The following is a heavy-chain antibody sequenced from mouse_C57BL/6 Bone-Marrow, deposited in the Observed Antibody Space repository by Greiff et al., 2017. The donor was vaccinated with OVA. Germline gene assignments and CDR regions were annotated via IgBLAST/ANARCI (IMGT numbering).Heavy chain of an antibody. CDR2: IWRGGST. Sequence: VQLKESGPGLVQPSQSLSITCTVSGFSLTSYGVHWVRQSPGKGLEWLGVIWRGGSTDYNAAFMSRLSITKDNSKSQVFFKMNSLQADDTAIYYCANLRRGDYYAMDYWGQGTSVTVSS. CDR3: ANLRRGDYYAMDY. CDR1: GFSLTSYG. D-gene: IGHD2-12*01. V-gene: IGHV2-5*01. J-gene: IGHJ4*01.